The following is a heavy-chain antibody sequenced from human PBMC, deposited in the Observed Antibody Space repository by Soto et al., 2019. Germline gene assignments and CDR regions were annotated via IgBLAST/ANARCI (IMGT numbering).Heavy chain of an antibody. CDR3: ASVDKVSTISY. V-gene: IGHV3-15*01. D-gene: IGHD5-12*01. Sequence: VQLVESGGGLVKPGGSLRLSCAASRFTFNNAWMSWVRQAPGKGLEWVGRIKTKTDGGTTDYSAPVKGRFIISRDDSKNTLYLQMNSLKTADTAMYYCASVDKVSTISYWGQGTLVTVSS. J-gene: IGHJ4*02. CDR2: IKTKTDGGTT. CDR1: RFTFNNAW.